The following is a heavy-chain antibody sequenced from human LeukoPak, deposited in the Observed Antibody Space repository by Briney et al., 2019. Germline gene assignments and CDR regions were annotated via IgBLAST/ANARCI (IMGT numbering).Heavy chain of an antibody. CDR2: ISYDGNHK. Sequence: QAGGSLRLSCAASGFTFSHYAMHWVRQAPGNGLEWVAVISYDGNHKYYADSVKGRFTISRDNSKNTLYVQMNSLRAEDTAVYYCARARNGTLKYWGQGTLVTVCS. CDR3: ARARNGTLKY. D-gene: IGHD1-26*01. J-gene: IGHJ4*02. V-gene: IGHV3-30*01. CDR1: GFTFSHYA.